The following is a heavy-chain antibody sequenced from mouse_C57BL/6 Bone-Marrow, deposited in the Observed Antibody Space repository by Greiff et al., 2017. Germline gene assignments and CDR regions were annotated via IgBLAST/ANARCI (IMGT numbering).Heavy chain of an antibody. Sequence: EVQLVESGPGLVKPSQSLSLTCSVTGYSITSGYYWNWIRQFPGNKLEWMGYISYDGSNNYNPSLKNRISITRDTSKNQFFLKLNSVTTEDTATYYCARDRGLRRFAYWGQGTLVTVSA. D-gene: IGHD2-4*01. CDR3: ARDRGLRRFAY. CDR1: GYSITSGYY. CDR2: ISYDGSN. J-gene: IGHJ3*01. V-gene: IGHV3-6*01.